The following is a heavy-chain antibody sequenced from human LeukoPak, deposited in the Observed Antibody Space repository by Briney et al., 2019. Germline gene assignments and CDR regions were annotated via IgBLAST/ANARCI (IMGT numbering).Heavy chain of an antibody. CDR2: IYYSGST. Sequence: PSETLSLTCTVVNGSIRPHYWGWIRQPPGKGLEWIGSIYYSGSTYYNPSLKSRVTISVDTSKNQFSLKLRSVTAADTAVYYCARKPDYWGQGTLVTVSS. V-gene: IGHV4-39*01. CDR3: ARKPDY. J-gene: IGHJ4*02. CDR1: NGSIRPHY.